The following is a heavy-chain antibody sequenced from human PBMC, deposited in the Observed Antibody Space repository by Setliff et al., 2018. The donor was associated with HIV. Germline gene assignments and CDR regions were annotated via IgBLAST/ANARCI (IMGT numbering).Heavy chain of an antibody. Sequence: PSETLSLTCTVSGGSISSYYWSWIRQPAGKGLEWIGRIFSSGSTSYNSSLKSRVTMSVDTSKNQFSLRLTSVTAADTAVYYCARDPVITMMVGPKFYFDYWGQGILVTVPQ. CDR2: IFSSGST. V-gene: IGHV4-4*07. D-gene: IGHD3-22*01. J-gene: IGHJ4*02. CDR3: ARDPVITMMVGPKFYFDY. CDR1: GGSISSYY.